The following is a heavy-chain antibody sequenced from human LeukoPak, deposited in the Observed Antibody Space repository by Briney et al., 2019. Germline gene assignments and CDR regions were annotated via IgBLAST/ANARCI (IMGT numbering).Heavy chain of an antibody. J-gene: IGHJ4*01. CDR2: FYYPGTT. V-gene: IGHV4-59*01. CDR3: VGAPNRHFFDY. CDR1: RGTITRYT. D-gene: IGHD3-16*01. Sequence: LGTLSHTPTVSRGTITRYTWISIRQSPGKDLEDFSHFYYPGTTDYSLSLKSRVTMSEDTSKHQFPLRLTSVTSSDTVLYFCVGAPNRHFFDYWGHGTLVAVSS.